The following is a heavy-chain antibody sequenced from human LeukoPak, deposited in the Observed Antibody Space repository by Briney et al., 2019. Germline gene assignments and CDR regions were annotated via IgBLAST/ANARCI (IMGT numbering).Heavy chain of an antibody. J-gene: IGHJ4*02. CDR2: IYYSGST. CDR1: GGSINSYY. Sequence: PSETLSLTCTVSGGSINSYYWSWIRQPPGKGLEWIGYIYYSGSTNHNPSLKSRVTISVDTSKNQFTLKVRSVTAADTGVYFCARKGLRPLEWLSEYFFDYWGQGTLVSVAS. CDR3: ARKGLRPLEWLSEYFFDY. V-gene: IGHV4-59*12. D-gene: IGHD3-3*01.